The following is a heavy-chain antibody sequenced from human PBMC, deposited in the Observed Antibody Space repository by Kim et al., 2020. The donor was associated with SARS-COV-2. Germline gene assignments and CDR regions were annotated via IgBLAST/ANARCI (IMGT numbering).Heavy chain of an antibody. CDR1: GGSFSGFY. V-gene: IGHV4-34*01. CDR3: ARGRGIAAAGRYWYFDL. Sequence: SETLSLTCAVYGGSFSGFYWTWIRQPPGKGLEWIGEINHSGGTNYNPSLKSRVTISVDTSKNQFSLKLSSVTAADTAVYYCARGRGIAAAGRYWYFDLWGRGTLVTVSS. D-gene: IGHD6-13*01. J-gene: IGHJ2*01. CDR2: INHSGGT.